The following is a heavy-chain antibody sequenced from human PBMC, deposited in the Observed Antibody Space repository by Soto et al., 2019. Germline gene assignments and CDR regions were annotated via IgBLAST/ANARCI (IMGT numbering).Heavy chain of an antibody. CDR1: GGSISSSNW. V-gene: IGHV4-4*02. Sequence: PSETLSLTCAVSGGSISSSNWWSWVRQPPGKGLEWIGEIYHSGSTNYNPSLESRLTISVDMSKNQFSLKLSSVTAADTAVYYCARADSSGWYYFDCWGQGTLVTV. J-gene: IGHJ4*02. D-gene: IGHD6-19*01. CDR3: ARADSSGWYYFDC. CDR2: IYHSGST.